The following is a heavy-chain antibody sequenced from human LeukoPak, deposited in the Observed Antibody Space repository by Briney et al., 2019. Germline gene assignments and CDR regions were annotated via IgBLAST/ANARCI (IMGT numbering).Heavy chain of an antibody. J-gene: IGHJ4*02. V-gene: IGHV4-59*01. CDR2: IYYSGST. Sequence: SETLSLTCTVSGGSISSYYWSWIRQPPGKGLEWIGYIYYSGSTNYNPSLKSRVTISVDTSKNQFSLKLSSVTAADTAVYYCARGYNGYNPYYFDYWGQGTLVTVSS. CDR3: ARGYNGYNPYYFDY. CDR1: GGSISSYY. D-gene: IGHD5-24*01.